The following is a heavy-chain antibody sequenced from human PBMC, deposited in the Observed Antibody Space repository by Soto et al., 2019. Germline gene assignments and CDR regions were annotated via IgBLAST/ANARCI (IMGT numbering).Heavy chain of an antibody. V-gene: IGHV1-18*01. CDR3: ARSGPAAGY. CDR1: GYTFTSYA. J-gene: IGHJ4*02. D-gene: IGHD3-10*01. CDR2: ISAYNGNT. Sequence: QVQLVQSGAEVKKPGASVKVSCKASGYTFTSYAISWVRQAPRQGLEWMGWISAYNGNTNNAQQLQGGVTITTDTSPTTADMELRSLRSDDTAVYFCARSGPAAGYWGQGTMVTVPS.